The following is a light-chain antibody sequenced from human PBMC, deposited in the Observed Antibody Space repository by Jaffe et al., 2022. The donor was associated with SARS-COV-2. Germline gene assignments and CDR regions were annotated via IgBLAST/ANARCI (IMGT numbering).Light chain of an antibody. J-gene: IGLJ3*02. CDR2: YDD. CDR1: SSNIGKNA. V-gene: IGLV1-36*01. CDR3: ATWDDTLNGRV. Sequence: QSLLTQPPSVSEAPGQGVTISCSGSSSNIGKNAVNWYQHLPGKAPKLLIYYDDLLPSGVSNRFSGSKSGTSASLTITGLQSEDEADYYCATWDDTLNGRVFGGGTKLTVL.